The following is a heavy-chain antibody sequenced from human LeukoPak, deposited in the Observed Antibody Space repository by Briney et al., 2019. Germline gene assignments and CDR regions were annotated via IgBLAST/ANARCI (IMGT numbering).Heavy chain of an antibody. CDR1: GFTFSTYA. D-gene: IGHD3-22*01. J-gene: IGHJ4*02. CDR2: ISYDGSDK. CDR3: ARGDYYDRDGPIDY. V-gene: IGHV3-30*04. Sequence: GGSLRLSCAASGFTFSTYALHWVLQAPGKGLEWVAVISYDGSDKYYADSVKGRFTISRDNSKNTVYLQMDSLRAEDTAVFYCARGDYYDRDGPIDYWGQGTLVTVSS.